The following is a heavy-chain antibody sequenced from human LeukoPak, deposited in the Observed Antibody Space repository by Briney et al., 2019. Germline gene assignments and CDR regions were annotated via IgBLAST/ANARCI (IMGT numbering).Heavy chain of an antibody. D-gene: IGHD5-24*01. V-gene: IGHV3-30*18. CDR3: AKDVEMVPGF. J-gene: IGHJ4*02. CDR2: ISYDGSNK. CDR1: GFTFSSYG. Sequence: PGRSLRLSCAASGFTFSSYGMHWVRQAPGKGLGWVAVISYDGSNKYYADSVKGRFTISRDNSKNTLYLQMNSLRAEDTAVYYCAKDVEMVPGFWGQGTLVTVSS.